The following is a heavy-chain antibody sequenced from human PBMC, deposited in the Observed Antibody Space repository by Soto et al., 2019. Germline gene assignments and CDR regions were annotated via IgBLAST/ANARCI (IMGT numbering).Heavy chain of an antibody. V-gene: IGHV4-4*02. Sequence: SETLSLTCAVSGGSISSSNWWSWVRQPPGKGLEWIGEIYHSGSTNYDPSLKSRVTISVDKSKNQFSLKLSSVTAADTAVYYCARAVVVPAAHFDYWGQGTLATVSS. CDR2: IYHSGST. D-gene: IGHD2-2*01. CDR1: GGSISSSNW. J-gene: IGHJ4*02. CDR3: ARAVVVPAAHFDY.